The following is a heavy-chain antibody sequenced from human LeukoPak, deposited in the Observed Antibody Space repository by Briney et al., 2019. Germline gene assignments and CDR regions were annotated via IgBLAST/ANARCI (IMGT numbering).Heavy chain of an antibody. CDR2: ISSSGST. J-gene: IGHJ3*02. D-gene: IGHD1-1*01. CDR3: ARGAGSTTSNDAFDI. CDR1: GDSISSGDYY. V-gene: IGHV4-61*02. Sequence: PSQTLSFTCTVSGDSISSGDYYWSWIRQPAGKGLEWIGRISSSGSTNYNPSLKSRVTISVDTSKNQYSLKLSSVTAADTAMYYCARGAGSTTSNDAFDIWGQGTMVTVSS.